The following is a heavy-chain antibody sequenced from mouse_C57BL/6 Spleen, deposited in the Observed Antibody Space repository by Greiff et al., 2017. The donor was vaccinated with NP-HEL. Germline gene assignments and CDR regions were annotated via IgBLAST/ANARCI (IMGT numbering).Heavy chain of an antibody. V-gene: IGHV1-72*01. CDR2: IGHDGGST. Sequence: QVQLQQPGAGLVQPGASVKLSCTASGYTFTSYWMHWVHQTPGRRLEWIGCIGHDGGSTKYTDTVKSQVTLTGDKPSSTPYLQLSSLTSEDSAVYYCARMVRWWDDFDYWGQGTTLTVSS. J-gene: IGHJ2*01. CDR1: GYTFTSYW. D-gene: IGHD1-1*02. CDR3: ARMVRWWDDFDY.